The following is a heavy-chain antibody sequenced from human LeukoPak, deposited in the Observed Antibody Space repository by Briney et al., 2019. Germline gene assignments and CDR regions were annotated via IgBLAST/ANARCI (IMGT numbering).Heavy chain of an antibody. V-gene: IGHV4-61*02. CDR1: GGSISSGSYY. D-gene: IGHD3-22*01. CDR2: IYTSGST. CDR3: ARDRGYYDSSGYYAYYFDY. Sequence: PSETLSLTCTVSGGSISSGSYYWSWIRQPAGKGLEWIARIYTSGSTNYNPSLKSRVTISVDTSKNQFSLKLSSVTAADTAVYYCARDRGYYDSSGYYAYYFDYWGQGTLVTVSS. J-gene: IGHJ4*02.